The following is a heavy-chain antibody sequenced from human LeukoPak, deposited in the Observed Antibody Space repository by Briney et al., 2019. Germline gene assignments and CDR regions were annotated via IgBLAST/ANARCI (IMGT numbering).Heavy chain of an antibody. V-gene: IGHV4-59*01. CDR3: ARISSSNWYNERGAFDV. Sequence: SETLSLTCTVSGGSISSYYWSWIRQPPGKGLEWIGYIYYSGSTDYNPSLKSRITISVDTSKNQFSLKLRSVTAADTAVYYCARISSSNWYNERGAFDVWGQGTMVTVSS. CDR2: IYYSGST. CDR1: GGSISSYY. D-gene: IGHD6-13*01. J-gene: IGHJ3*01.